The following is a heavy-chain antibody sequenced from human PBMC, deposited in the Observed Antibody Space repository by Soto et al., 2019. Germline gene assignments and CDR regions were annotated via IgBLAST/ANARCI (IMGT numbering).Heavy chain of an antibody. CDR2: ISSSGSTI. J-gene: IGHJ4*02. Sequence: QVQLVESGGGLVKPGGSLRLSCAASGFTFSDYYMSWIRQAPGKGLEWVSYISSSGSTIYYADSVKGRFTISRDNAKNLLDLQMNSLRAEDTAVYYCASPSGSYYSHGVEFDYWGQGTLVTVSS. V-gene: IGHV3-11*01. D-gene: IGHD1-26*01. CDR3: ASPSGSYYSHGVEFDY. CDR1: GFTFSDYY.